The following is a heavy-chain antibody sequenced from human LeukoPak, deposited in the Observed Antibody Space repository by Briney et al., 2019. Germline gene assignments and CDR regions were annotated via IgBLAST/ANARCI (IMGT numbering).Heavy chain of an antibody. CDR3: ARGRGTSGSYRDFYYYYYMDV. Sequence: GASVKVSCKASGYIFTDYAIHWLRQAPGQRPEWMGWMNGGNGNTKYSQKFQGRITLIRDTSAATAYMELSSLRHDDLAVYYCARGRGTSGSYRDFYYYYYMDVWGKGTTVTVSS. CDR2: MNGGNGNT. CDR1: GYIFTDYA. D-gene: IGHD1-26*01. J-gene: IGHJ6*03. V-gene: IGHV1-3*01.